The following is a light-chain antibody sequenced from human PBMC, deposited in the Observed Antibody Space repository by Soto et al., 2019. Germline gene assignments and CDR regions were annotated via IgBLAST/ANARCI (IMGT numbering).Light chain of an antibody. Sequence: DIQMTQTPSSLSASVGDRVTITCRASQSISSYLNWYQQKPGKAPKPLIYVASSLQSGVPSRFSGSGSGTDFTLTISSLQPEDFATYYCQQSYSTPRTFGQGTKVEIK. J-gene: IGKJ1*01. CDR1: QSISSY. V-gene: IGKV1-39*01. CDR3: QQSYSTPRT. CDR2: VAS.